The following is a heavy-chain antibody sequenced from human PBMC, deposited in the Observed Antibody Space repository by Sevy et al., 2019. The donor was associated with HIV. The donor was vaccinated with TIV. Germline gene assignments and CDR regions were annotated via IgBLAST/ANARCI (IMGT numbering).Heavy chain of an antibody. Sequence: ASVKVSCKASGYTFTGYYMRWVRQAPGQGLEWMGRINPNSGGTNYAQKFQGRVTMTRDTSISTAYMELSRLRSDDTAVYYCARGVGGYSYGPWYYFDYWGQGTLVTVSS. J-gene: IGHJ4*02. V-gene: IGHV1-2*06. D-gene: IGHD5-18*01. CDR2: INPNSGGT. CDR3: ARGVGGYSYGPWYYFDY. CDR1: GYTFTGYY.